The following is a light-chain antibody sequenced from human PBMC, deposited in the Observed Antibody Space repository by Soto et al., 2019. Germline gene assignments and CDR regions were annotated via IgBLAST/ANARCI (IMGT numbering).Light chain of an antibody. J-gene: IGKJ5*01. V-gene: IGKV3-11*01. CDR2: DIS. CDR3: QQRSNRIT. Sequence: EIVMTQSPATLSVSPGGRATLSCRASQSISDTLAWYQQKPGQAPRLLIYDISTRAAAIPARFSGSGSGTDFTLTVSSLEPEDFALYYCQQRSNRITFGQGTRLEIK. CDR1: QSISDT.